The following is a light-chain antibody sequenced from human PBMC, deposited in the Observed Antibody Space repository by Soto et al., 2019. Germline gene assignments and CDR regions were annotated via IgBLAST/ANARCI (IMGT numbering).Light chain of an antibody. J-gene: IGLJ2*01. V-gene: IGLV2-14*01. CDR2: EVS. Sequence: QSVLTQPASVSGSPGQSITISCTGTSSDVGGYNYVSWYQQHPGKAPKLMIYEVSNRPSGVSNRFSGSKFGSTASLTISGLQAEDEADYYCSSYTSSSTYVVFGGGTKLTVL. CDR3: SSYTSSSTYVV. CDR1: SSDVGGYNY.